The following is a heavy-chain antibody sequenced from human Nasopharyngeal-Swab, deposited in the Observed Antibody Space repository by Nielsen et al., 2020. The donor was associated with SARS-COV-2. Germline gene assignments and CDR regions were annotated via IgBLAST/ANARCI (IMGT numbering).Heavy chain of an antibody. D-gene: IGHD3-3*01. CDR2: TYYRSKWYN. J-gene: IGHJ4*02. CDR3: AREFRRVTTFGVVFRGFDY. V-gene: IGHV6-1*01. Sequence: WIRQSPSRGLEWLGRTYYRSKWYNDYAVSVKSRITINPDTSKNQFSLQLNSVTPEDTAVYYCAREFRRVTTFGVVFRGFDYWGQGTLVTVSS.